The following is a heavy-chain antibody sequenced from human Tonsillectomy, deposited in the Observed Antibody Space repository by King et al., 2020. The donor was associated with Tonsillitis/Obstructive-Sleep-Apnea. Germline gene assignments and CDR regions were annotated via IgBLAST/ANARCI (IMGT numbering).Heavy chain of an antibody. J-gene: IGHJ5*02. CDR2: IHYSGGT. CDR3: ARGGDCSSLSCYGLQRDNWVDP. CDR1: GGSISSYY. D-gene: IGHD2-2*01. V-gene: IGHV4-59*01. Sequence: VQLQESGPGLVKPSETLSLTCTVSGGSISSYYWSWIRQPPGKGLEWIGYIHYSGGTNYNASLKSRVTISVDTSKNQFSLKLTSVTAADTAVYYCARGGDCSSLSCYGLQRDNWVDPWGQGTLAT.